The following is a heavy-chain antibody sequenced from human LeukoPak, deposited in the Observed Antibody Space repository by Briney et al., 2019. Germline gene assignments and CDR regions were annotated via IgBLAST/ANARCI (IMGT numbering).Heavy chain of an antibody. V-gene: IGHV4-59*01. J-gene: IGHJ6*03. CDR3: ARDVWSGYLSNYYYYYMDV. Sequence: PSETLSLTCAVYGGSISSYYWSWIRQPPGKGLEWIGYIYYSGSTNYNPSLKSRVTISVDTSKNQFSLKLSSVTAADTAVYYCARDVWSGYLSNYYYYYMDVWGKGTTVTVSS. CDR2: IYYSGST. D-gene: IGHD3-3*01. CDR1: GGSISSYY.